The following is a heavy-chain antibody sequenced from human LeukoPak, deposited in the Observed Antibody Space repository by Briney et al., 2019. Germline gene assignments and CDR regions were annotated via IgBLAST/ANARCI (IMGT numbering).Heavy chain of an antibody. J-gene: IGHJ6*02. CDR1: GFTLTSYA. CDR2: IYTGGST. V-gene: IGHV3-66*01. D-gene: IGHD3-10*01. CDR3: AGESRYYGVSSGMDV. Sequence: PGGSLRLSCVTSGFTLTSYAMNWVRQAPGKGLEWVSVIYTGGSTYYADSVKGRFTISSDNSKNTLYLQMNSLRAEDTAMYYCAGESRYYGVSSGMDVWGQGTTVTVSS.